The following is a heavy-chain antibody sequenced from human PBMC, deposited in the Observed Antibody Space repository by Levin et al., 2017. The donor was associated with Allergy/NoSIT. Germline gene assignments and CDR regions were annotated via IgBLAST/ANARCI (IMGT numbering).Heavy chain of an antibody. CDR2: IKQDGSDK. V-gene: IGHV3-7*04. CDR3: ARDENLSGTTLGY. CDR1: GFTFSSYW. J-gene: IGHJ4*02. Sequence: GGSLRLSCAASGFTFSSYWMTWVRQAPGKGLEWVANIKQDGSDKNYVDSVKGRFTISRDNSKNSLYLQMNSLRAEDTAVYYCARDENLSGTTLGYWGQGTLVTVSS. D-gene: IGHD1-1*01.